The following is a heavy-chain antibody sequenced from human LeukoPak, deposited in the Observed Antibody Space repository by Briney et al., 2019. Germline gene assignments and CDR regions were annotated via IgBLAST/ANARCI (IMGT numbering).Heavy chain of an antibody. J-gene: IGHJ3*02. Sequence: SQTLSLTCTVSGGSISSGDYYWSWIRQPPGKGLEWIGYIYYSGSTYYNPSLKSRVTISVDRSKNQFSLKLSSVTAADTAVYYCARDAGYSSSSGYAFDIWGQGTMVTVSS. CDR2: IYYSGST. CDR3: ARDAGYSSSSGYAFDI. D-gene: IGHD6-6*01. V-gene: IGHV4-30-4*01. CDR1: GGSISSGDYY.